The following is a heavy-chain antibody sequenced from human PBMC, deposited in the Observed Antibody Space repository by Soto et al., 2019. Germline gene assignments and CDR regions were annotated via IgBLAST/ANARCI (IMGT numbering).Heavy chain of an antibody. CDR2: SSPRGDTI. D-gene: IGHD6-19*01. Sequence: GSLRLSCVASGFSLANYPMNWVRQTPGKGLEWISYSSPRGDTIYYADSVEGRFTISRDNARNSLSLHMSSLRDEDSALYYCAKGPHTNVGWPYYFESWGQGVPVTVSS. CDR3: AKGPHTNVGWPYYFES. J-gene: IGHJ4*02. CDR1: GFSLANYP. V-gene: IGHV3-48*02.